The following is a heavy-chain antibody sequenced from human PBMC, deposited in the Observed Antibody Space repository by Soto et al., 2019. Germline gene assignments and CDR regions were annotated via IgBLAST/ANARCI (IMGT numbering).Heavy chain of an antibody. D-gene: IGHD6-13*01. V-gene: IGHV4-30-2*01. CDR3: ARGPGYSTSWYYFDY. CDR1: GGSISSGGYS. CDR2: IYHSGST. Sequence: SETLSLTCAVSGGSISSGGYSWSWIRQPPGKGLEWIGYIYHSGSTYSNPSLKSRVTISVDRSKNQFSLKLRSVTAADTAVYYCARGPGYSTSWYYFDYWGQGTLVTVSS. J-gene: IGHJ4*02.